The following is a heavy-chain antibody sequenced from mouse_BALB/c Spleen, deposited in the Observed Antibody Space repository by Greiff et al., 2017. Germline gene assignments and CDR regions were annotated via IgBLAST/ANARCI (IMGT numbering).Heavy chain of an antibody. CDR3: ARDQIYYGNYVGFDY. J-gene: IGHJ2*01. Sequence: VQLQESGPGLVAPSQSLSITCTVSGFSLTSYGVHWVRQPPGKGLEWLGVIWAGGSTNYNSALMSRLSISKDNSKSQVFLKMNSLQTDDTAMYYCARDQIYYGNYVGFDYWGQGTTLTVSS. CDR1: GFSLTSYG. D-gene: IGHD2-1*01. CDR2: IWAGGST. V-gene: IGHV2-9*02.